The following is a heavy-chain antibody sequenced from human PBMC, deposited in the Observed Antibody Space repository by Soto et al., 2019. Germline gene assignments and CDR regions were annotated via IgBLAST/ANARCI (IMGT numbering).Heavy chain of an antibody. CDR2: INAANGNT. D-gene: IGHD3-10*01. CDR3: ATDYGSNWRL. V-gene: IGHV1-3*01. J-gene: IGHJ4*02. CDR1: GFVSTNYN. Sequence: ASVKVSCKASGFVSTNYNFHWVRQAPGQSLEWMGRINAANGNTQYSQNFQGRVTFTSDASASTAFMELTNLRFEDKAMYYCATDYGSNWRLWGQGTLVTVSS.